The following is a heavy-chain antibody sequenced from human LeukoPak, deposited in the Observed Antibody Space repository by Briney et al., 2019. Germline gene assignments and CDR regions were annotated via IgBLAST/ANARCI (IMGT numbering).Heavy chain of an antibody. CDR3: ATTRVGFSYFDY. D-gene: IGHD1-26*01. CDR1: GGSVSSYY. J-gene: IGHJ4*02. Sequence: SETLSLTCTVSGGSVSSYYWSWIRQPAGKGLEWIGRIYTSGSTNYNPSLKSRVTISVDKSKNQFSLKLSSVTAADTAVYYCATTRVGFSYFDYWGQGTLVTVSS. V-gene: IGHV4-4*07. CDR2: IYTSGST.